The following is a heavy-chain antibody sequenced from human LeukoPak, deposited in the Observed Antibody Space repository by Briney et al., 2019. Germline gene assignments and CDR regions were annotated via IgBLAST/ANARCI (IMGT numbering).Heavy chain of an antibody. CDR3: ARGAVQLWLRALGDYYYGMDV. D-gene: IGHD5-18*01. V-gene: IGHV4-34*01. Sequence: SETLSLLCAVYGGSFSGYYWSWIRQPPGKGLEWIGEINHSGSTNNNPSLKSGVTISVDTSKNQFSLKLSSVTAADTAVYYCARGAVQLWLRALGDYYYGMDVWGKGTAVTVSA. CDR1: GGSFSGYY. CDR2: INHSGST. J-gene: IGHJ6*04.